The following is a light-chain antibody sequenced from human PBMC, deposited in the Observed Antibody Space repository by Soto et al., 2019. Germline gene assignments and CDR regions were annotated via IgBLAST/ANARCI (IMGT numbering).Light chain of an antibody. Sequence: DIQMTQSPSTLSASVGDRVTITFRASQSISSWLAWYQQKPGKAPKLLIYKASSLESGVPSRFSGSGSGTEFTLTISSLQPDDFATYYCQQYNSLSTFGQGTKVDIK. CDR1: QSISSW. V-gene: IGKV1-5*03. J-gene: IGKJ1*01. CDR2: KAS. CDR3: QQYNSLST.